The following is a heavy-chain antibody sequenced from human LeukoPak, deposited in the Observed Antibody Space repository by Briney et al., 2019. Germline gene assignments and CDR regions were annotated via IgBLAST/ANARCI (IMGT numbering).Heavy chain of an antibody. V-gene: IGHV3-74*01. CDR3: ARVGSTDSPHAFDI. CDR2: INSDGIMT. CDR1: GFTFSSYW. D-gene: IGHD3-16*01. J-gene: IGHJ4*02. Sequence: PGGSLRLSCAASGFTFSSYWMDWVRQAPGRGLVWVSGINSDGIMTRYAESVKGRFTISRDNAKNTLYLQMNSLRVEDTAVYYCARVGSTDSPHAFDIWGQGTLVTVSS.